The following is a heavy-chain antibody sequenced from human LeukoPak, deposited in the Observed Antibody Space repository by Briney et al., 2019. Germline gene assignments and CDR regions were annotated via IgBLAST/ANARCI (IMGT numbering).Heavy chain of an antibody. CDR2: IYYSGST. CDR1: GGSISSYY. J-gene: IGHJ4*02. V-gene: IGHV4-59*08. CDR3: ARLFPSSGWSDFDY. Sequence: PSETLSLICTVSGGSISSYYWSWIRQPPGKGLEWIGYIYYSGSTNYNPSLKSRVTISVDTSKNQFSLKLSSVTAADTAVYYCARLFPSSGWSDFDYWGQGTLVTVSS. D-gene: IGHD6-19*01.